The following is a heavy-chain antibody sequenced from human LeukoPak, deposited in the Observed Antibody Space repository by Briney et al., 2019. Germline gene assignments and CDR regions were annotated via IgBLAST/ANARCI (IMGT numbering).Heavy chain of an antibody. J-gene: IGHJ4*02. Sequence: GGSLRLSCAASGFTFSGSAMHWVRQASGKGLEWVGRIRSKANSYATAYAASVKGRFTISRDDSKNTAYLQMNSLKTEDTAVYYCTTGYYYDSSGYYYWGQGTLVTVSS. CDR1: GFTFSGSA. V-gene: IGHV3-73*01. D-gene: IGHD3-22*01. CDR3: TTGYYYDSSGYYY. CDR2: IRSKANSYAT.